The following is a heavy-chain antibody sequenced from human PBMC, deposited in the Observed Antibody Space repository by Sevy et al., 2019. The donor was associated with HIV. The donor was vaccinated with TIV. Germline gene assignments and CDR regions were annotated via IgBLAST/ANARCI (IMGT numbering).Heavy chain of an antibody. J-gene: IGHJ4*02. CDR1: GFPFSSYE. V-gene: IGHV3-48*03. D-gene: IGHD4-17*01. CDR2: ISNTGNTI. Sequence: GGSLRLSCAASGFPFSSYEMNWVRQAPGRGLEWISYISNTGNTISYSDSVRGRFTVSRDNAKNSLFLHMNSLRAEDKAACYCARDSPPSATTVAHFDYWGRGTLVTVSS. CDR3: ARDSPPSATTVAHFDY.